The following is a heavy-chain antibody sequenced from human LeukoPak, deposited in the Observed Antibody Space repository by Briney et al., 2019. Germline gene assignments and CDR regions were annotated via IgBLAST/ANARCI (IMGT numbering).Heavy chain of an antibody. CDR3: ASDRTGLYYFDQ. D-gene: IGHD1-1*01. CDR2: IFFSGST. V-gene: IGHV4-59*11. CDR1: GVSSSSHF. Sequence: SETLSLTCTVSGVSSSSHFWTWIRQAPGKGLEWIGNIFFSGSTHYNPSLKSRVTMSIDTSKSQFSLKLNSLTAADTAVYYCASDRTGLYYFDQWGQGTLVTVSS. J-gene: IGHJ4*02.